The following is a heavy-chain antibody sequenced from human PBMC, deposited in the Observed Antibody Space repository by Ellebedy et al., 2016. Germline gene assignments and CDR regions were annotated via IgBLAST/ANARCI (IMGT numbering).Heavy chain of an antibody. D-gene: IGHD4-17*01. CDR1: GGTFSSYA. CDR3: ARVAVTTKRGNWFDP. V-gene: IGHV1-69*13. CDR2: IIPIFGTA. Sequence: SVKVSXXASGGTFSSYAISWVRQPPGQGLEWMGGIIPIFGTANYAQKFQGRVTITADESTSTAYMELSSLRSEDTAVYYCARVAVTTKRGNWFDPWGQGTLVTVSS. J-gene: IGHJ5*02.